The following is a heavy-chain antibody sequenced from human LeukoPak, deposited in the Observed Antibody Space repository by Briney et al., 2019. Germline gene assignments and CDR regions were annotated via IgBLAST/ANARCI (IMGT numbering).Heavy chain of an antibody. V-gene: IGHV3-23*01. CDR2: ISGSGGST. J-gene: IGHJ4*02. Sequence: GGSLRLSCAASGFTFSSYAMSWVRQAPGKGLEWVSAISGSGGSTYYADSVKGRFTISRDNAKNSLFLQMNSLRAEDTAVYYCARDRVGSGGYYDYWGQGTLVTVSS. CDR3: ARDRVGSGGYYDY. D-gene: IGHD3-10*01. CDR1: GFTFSSYA.